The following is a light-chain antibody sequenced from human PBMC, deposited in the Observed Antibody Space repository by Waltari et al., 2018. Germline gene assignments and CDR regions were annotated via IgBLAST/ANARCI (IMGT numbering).Light chain of an antibody. CDR1: SSDVGGYNY. V-gene: IGLV2-14*03. CDR2: DVR. Sequence: QSALTQPASVSGSPGQSITISCTGTSSDVGGYNYVSWYQQPPGKAPKLMFYDVRNPPSGLSNRFSASKSGNTASLTISGLQAEDEADYYCSSYTSSSTHVVFGGGTKLTVL. CDR3: SSYTSSSTHVV. J-gene: IGLJ2*01.